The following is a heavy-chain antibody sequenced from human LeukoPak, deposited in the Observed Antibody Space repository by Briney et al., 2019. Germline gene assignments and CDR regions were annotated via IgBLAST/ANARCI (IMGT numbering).Heavy chain of an antibody. CDR1: GFTFSSYW. CDR3: ASNYYDDVWGVLRYFDD. V-gene: IGHV3-7*03. D-gene: IGHD3-16*01. CDR2: IKQDGSEK. J-gene: IGHJ4*02. Sequence: PGGSLRLSCAASGFTFSSYWMSWVRQAPGKGLEWVANIKQDGSEKYYVDSVKGRFTISRDNAKNSLYLQMNSLRAEDTAVYYCASNYYDDVWGVLRYFDDWGQGTLVTVSS.